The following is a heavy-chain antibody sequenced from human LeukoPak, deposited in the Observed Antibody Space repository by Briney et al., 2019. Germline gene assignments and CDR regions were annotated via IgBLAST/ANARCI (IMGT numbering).Heavy chain of an antibody. J-gene: IGHJ4*02. D-gene: IGHD5-18*01. CDR1: GYTFTSYY. Sequence: SVKVSCKASGYTFTSYYMHWVRQAPGQGLEWMGGIIPIFGTANYAQKFQGRVTITADESTSTAYMELSSLRSEDTAVCYCARDQDARGYSYGPYDYWGQGTLVTVSS. CDR3: ARDQDARGYSYGPYDY. V-gene: IGHV1-69*13. CDR2: IIPIFGTA.